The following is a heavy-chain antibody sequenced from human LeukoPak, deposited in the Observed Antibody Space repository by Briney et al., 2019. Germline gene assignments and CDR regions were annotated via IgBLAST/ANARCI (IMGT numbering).Heavy chain of an antibody. CDR2: ISYDGSNK. CDR1: GFTFSSYG. CDR3: ARDIGVDEDLDY. Sequence: GGSLRLSCAASGFTFSSYGMHWVRQAPGKGLEWVAVISYDGSNKYYADSVKGRFTISRDNSKNTLYLQMNSLRAEDTAVYYCARDIGVDEDLDYWGQGTLVTVSS. D-gene: IGHD6-19*01. J-gene: IGHJ4*02. V-gene: IGHV3-30*19.